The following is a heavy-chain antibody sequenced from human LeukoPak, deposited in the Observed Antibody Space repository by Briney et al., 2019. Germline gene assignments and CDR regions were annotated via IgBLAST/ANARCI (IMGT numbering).Heavy chain of an antibody. J-gene: IGHJ3*02. CDR2: IYHSGST. CDR1: GGSISSGGYS. Sequence: SETLSLTCAVSGGSISSGGYSWSWIRQPPGKGLEWIGYIYHSGSTYYNPSLKSRVTISVDRSKNQFPLKLSSVTAADTAVYYCARGGGYCSGGSCYSSAFDIWGQGTMVTVSS. D-gene: IGHD2-15*01. CDR3: ARGGGYCSGGSCYSSAFDI. V-gene: IGHV4-30-2*01.